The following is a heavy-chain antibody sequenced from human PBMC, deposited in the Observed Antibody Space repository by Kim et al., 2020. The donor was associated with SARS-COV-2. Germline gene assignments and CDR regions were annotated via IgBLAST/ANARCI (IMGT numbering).Heavy chain of an antibody. Sequence: GGSLRLSCAASGFTFSSSAMNWVRQAPGKGLEWVSTISGNGGDTYYADSVKGRFTISRDNAKNTLYLQMNSLRADDTAVYYCAKKSQSCFDFWGQGTLVTVSS. J-gene: IGHJ4*02. CDR1: GFTFSSSA. CDR3: AKKSQSCFDF. V-gene: IGHV3-23*01. CDR2: ISGNGGDT.